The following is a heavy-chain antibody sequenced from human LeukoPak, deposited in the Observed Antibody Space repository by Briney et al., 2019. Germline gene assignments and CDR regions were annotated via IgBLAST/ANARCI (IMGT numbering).Heavy chain of an antibody. CDR3: ARDRSLGCSGCSDY. Sequence: GGSLRLSCAASGFTFSDYYMSWIRQAPGKGLEWVSYISSSSSYTNYADSVKGRFTISRDNAKNSLYLQMNSLRAKDTAVYYCARDRSLGCSGCSDYWGQGTLVTVSS. J-gene: IGHJ4*02. CDR1: GFTFSDYY. V-gene: IGHV3-11*05. D-gene: IGHD6-19*01. CDR2: ISSSSSYT.